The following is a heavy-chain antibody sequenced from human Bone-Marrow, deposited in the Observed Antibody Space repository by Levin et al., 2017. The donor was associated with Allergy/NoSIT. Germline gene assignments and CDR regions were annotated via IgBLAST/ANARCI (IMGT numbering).Heavy chain of an antibody. D-gene: IGHD3-9*01. Sequence: GESLKISCAASGFSFRSYGMHWVRQAPGKGLEWVGLISYDGDFTFYGDSVKGRFTISRDNSNNTLFLQMDSLSAEDTAIYYCAKSPTLTGYYEWFDPWGQGTLVTVPS. CDR1: GFSFRSYG. V-gene: IGHV3-30*18. CDR2: ISYDGDFT. J-gene: IGHJ5*02. CDR3: AKSPTLTGYYEWFDP.